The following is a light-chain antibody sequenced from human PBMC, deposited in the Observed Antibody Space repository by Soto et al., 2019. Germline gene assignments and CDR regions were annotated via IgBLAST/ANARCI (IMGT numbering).Light chain of an antibody. V-gene: IGKV3-20*01. CDR3: HQYDSSPLT. CDR1: QSVSSSY. CDR2: GAS. Sequence: EIVLTQSPGTLSLSPGEIATLSCRASQSVSSSYLAWYQQKPGQAPRLLIYGASSRATGIPDRFSVSGSGTDFTLTISRLEPEDFAVYYCHQYDSSPLTFGGGTKVEIK. J-gene: IGKJ4*01.